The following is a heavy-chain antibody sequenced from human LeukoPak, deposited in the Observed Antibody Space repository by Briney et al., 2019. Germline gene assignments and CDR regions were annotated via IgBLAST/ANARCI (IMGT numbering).Heavy chain of an antibody. V-gene: IGHV3-48*01. J-gene: IGHJ4*02. CDR2: ISSSGTTI. CDR3: AKDGGTHFDH. D-gene: IGHD1-26*01. CDR1: GFTVRSSG. Sequence: GVSLRLSCAAFGFTVRSSGMNWVRQAPGKGLEWVSYISSSGTTISYAQSVKGRFTITRDNAQNSLTLHMNTLRADDTAVYYCAKDGGTHFDHWGQGTLVTVSS.